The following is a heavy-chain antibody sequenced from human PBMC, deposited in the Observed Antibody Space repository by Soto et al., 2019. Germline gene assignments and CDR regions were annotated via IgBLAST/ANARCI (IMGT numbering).Heavy chain of an antibody. CDR1: GGTFSSYA. CDR2: IIPIFGTA. Sequence: GSAVKVSCKASGGTFSSYAISWVRQAPGQGLEWMGGIIPIFGTANYAQKFQGRVTITADESTSTAYMELSSLRSEDTAVYYCAREFLYYGSVRAGYSYYCTAVWGQWSTV. V-gene: IGHV1-69*13. J-gene: IGHJ6*02. CDR3: AREFLYYGSVRAGYSYYCTAV. D-gene: IGHD3-10*01.